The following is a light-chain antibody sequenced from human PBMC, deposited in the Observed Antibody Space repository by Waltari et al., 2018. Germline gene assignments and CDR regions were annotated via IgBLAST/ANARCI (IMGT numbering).Light chain of an antibody. Sequence: AIQITQPPSSPSAATGDKVTITCRASQGISNYFAWYQQKPGKAPTLLIYDASTLQRGVPSRFSGSGSGTDFTLTISCLQSEDFATFYCQQYYGYPLTFGPGTKVDVK. CDR2: DAS. CDR1: QGISNY. CDR3: QQYYGYPLT. J-gene: IGKJ3*01. V-gene: IGKV1-8*01.